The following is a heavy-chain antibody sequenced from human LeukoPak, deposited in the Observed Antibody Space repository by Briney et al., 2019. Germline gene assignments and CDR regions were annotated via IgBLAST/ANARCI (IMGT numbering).Heavy chain of an antibody. V-gene: IGHV1-69*13. CDR2: IIPIFGTA. CDR1: GGTFSSYA. J-gene: IGHJ4*02. Sequence: GASVKVSCKASGGTFSSYAISWVRQAPGQGLEWMGGIIPIFGTANYAQKFQGRVTITADESTSTAYMELSSLRSEDTAVYYCARDPSRDGYNYGDYWGRGTLVTVSS. CDR3: ARDPSRDGYNYGDY. D-gene: IGHD5-24*01.